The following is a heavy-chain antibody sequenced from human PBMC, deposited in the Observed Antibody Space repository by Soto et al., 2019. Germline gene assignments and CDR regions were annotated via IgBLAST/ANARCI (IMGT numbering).Heavy chain of an antibody. J-gene: IGHJ4*02. V-gene: IGHV3-7*01. D-gene: IGHD1-26*01. Sequence: EVQLVESGGGLVQPGGSLRLSCAASGFSFSMNWMSWVRQAPGKGLEWVANIKEDGSQKYYVDSVKGRFTISRDNAKNSLYLQMNSLRAEDTAVYYCARHQVGYRVTDYWGQGTLVTVSS. CDR3: ARHQVGYRVTDY. CDR1: GFSFSMNW. CDR2: IKEDGSQK.